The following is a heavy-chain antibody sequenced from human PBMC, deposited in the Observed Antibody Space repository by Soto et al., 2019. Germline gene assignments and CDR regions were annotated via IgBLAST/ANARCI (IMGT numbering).Heavy chain of an antibody. Sequence: QGQLVQSGAEVKKPGASVKVSCKASGKTFSSSDINWVRQATGQGLEWMGWINPNSGNTDYAQKFQGRVTMTRDTSISTAYMELCSLRSEDTAVYFCASGSLATHRAWGQERLLTVSS. CDR2: INPNSGNT. CDR1: GKTFSSSD. V-gene: IGHV1-8*01. D-gene: IGHD2-15*01. CDR3: ASGSLATHRA. J-gene: IGHJ5*02.